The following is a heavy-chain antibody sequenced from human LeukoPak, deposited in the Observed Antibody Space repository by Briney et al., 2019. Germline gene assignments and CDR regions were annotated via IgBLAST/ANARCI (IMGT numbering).Heavy chain of an antibody. D-gene: IGHD3-10*01. CDR2: MNPNSGNT. CDR3: ARENYYGSGSYYPNWFDP. J-gene: IGHJ5*02. V-gene: IGHV1-8*01. Sequence: GASVKVSCKASGYTFTSYDINWVRQATGQGLEWMGWMNPNSGNTGYAQKFQGRVTMTRDTSISTAYMELSRLRSDDTAVYYCARENYYGSGSYYPNWFDPWGQGTLVTVSS. CDR1: GYTFTSYD.